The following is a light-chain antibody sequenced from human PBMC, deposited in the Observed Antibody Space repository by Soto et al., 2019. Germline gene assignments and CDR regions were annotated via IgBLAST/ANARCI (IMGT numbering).Light chain of an antibody. J-gene: IGKJ4*01. V-gene: IGKV1-33*01. CDR2: DAS. CDR3: QQSDHVPF. CDR1: QDMKNY. Sequence: DLQMTQSPSSLSASVGDRVTITCRASQDMKNYLNWYQHKPGKAPKLLIYDASFLETGVPSRFSRSGSRTDFTFTISSLQPEDIATYYCQQSDHVPFFGGGTKVEIK.